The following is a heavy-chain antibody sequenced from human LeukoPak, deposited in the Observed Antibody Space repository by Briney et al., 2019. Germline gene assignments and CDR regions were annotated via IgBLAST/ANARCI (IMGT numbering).Heavy chain of an antibody. CDR3: ARVSKHGGWYGGYYFDY. CDR2: ISSSSSYI. D-gene: IGHD6-19*01. J-gene: IGHJ4*02. V-gene: IGHV3-21*01. Sequence: PGGSLRLSCAASGFTFSSYSMNWVRQAPGKGLEWVSSISSSSSYIYYADSVKGRFTISRDNAKNSLYLQMNSLRAEDTAVYYCARVSKHGGWYGGYYFDYWGQGTLVTVSS. CDR1: GFTFSSYS.